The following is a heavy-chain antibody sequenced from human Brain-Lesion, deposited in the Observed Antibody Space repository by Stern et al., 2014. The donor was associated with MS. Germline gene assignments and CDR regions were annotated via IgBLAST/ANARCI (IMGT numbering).Heavy chain of an antibody. D-gene: IGHD4-17*01. J-gene: IGHJ4*02. CDR2: ISSSSTHI. CDR3: ARGRYGDYDVDY. V-gene: IGHV3-21*01. CDR1: GFTFYGYS. Sequence: VHLVESGGGLVKPGGSLRLSCAASGFTFYGYSMSWVRQAPGMGLEWVSSISSSSTHIFYADSVKGRFTISRDNAKNSLYLHMNSLRAEDTAVYYCARGRYGDYDVDYWGQGTLVTVSS.